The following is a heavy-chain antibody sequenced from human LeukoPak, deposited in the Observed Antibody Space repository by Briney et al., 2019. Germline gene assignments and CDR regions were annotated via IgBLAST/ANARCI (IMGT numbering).Heavy chain of an antibody. Sequence: GESLKISCKGSGYSFTSYWIGWVRQMPGKGLEWMGFIYPGDSDTRYSPSFQGQVTISADKSISTAYLQWSSLKASHTPTCNCARAYFPTVTGGGCYFDTSGPGALVTVSS. D-gene: IGHD4-17*01. CDR1: GYSFTSYW. CDR2: IYPGDSDT. V-gene: IGHV5-51*01. J-gene: IGHJ4*02. CDR3: ARAYFPTVTGGGCYFDT.